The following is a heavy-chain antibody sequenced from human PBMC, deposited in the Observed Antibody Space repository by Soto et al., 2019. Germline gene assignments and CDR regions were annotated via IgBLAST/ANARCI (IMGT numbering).Heavy chain of an antibody. V-gene: IGHV3-74*01. D-gene: IGHD4-17*01. Sequence: EVQLVQSGGGSVQPGGSLRLSCAASGFTFTNYWMHWVRQVPGKGLVWVSRIDGVGAGTSYSDSVRGRFTISRDNAQNLVYLQMNSLRAEDTALNYLKTVFENRGQGTLVTVSS. CDR2: IDGVGAGT. CDR1: GFTFTNYW. J-gene: IGHJ4*02. CDR3: KTVFEN.